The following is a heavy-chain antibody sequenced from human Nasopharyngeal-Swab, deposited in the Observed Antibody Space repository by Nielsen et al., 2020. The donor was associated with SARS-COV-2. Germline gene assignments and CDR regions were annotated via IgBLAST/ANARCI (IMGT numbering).Heavy chain of an antibody. CDR1: GFTFSSYS. V-gene: IGHV3-21*01. J-gene: IGHJ6*03. CDR2: ISSSSSYI. CDR3: ARVMITFGGREYYYMDV. D-gene: IGHD3-16*01. Sequence: GESLKISCAASGFTFSSYSMNWVRQAPGKVLEWVSSISSSSSYIYYADSVKGRFTISRDNAKNSLYLQMNSLRDEDTAVYYCARVMITFGGREYYYMDVWGKGTTVTVSS.